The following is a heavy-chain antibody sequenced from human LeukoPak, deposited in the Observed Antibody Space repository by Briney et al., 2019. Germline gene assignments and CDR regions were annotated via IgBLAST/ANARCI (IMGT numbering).Heavy chain of an antibody. Sequence: SETLSLTCTVSGGSISSYYWSWIRRVAGKGLEWIGRIYTSGSTNYNPSLKSRVTMSVDTSKNQFSLKLSSVTAADTAVYYCARLSAYYYGSYFYYYMDVWGKGTTVTVSS. CDR2: IYTSGST. D-gene: IGHD3-10*01. V-gene: IGHV4-4*07. CDR1: GGSISSYY. J-gene: IGHJ6*03. CDR3: ARLSAYYYGSYFYYYMDV.